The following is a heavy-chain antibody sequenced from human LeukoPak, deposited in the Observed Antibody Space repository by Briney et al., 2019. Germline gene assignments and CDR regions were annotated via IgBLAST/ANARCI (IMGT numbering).Heavy chain of an antibody. J-gene: IGHJ4*02. Sequence: PGRSLRLSCAASGFTFSSYGMHWVRQAPGKGVEWVAVIWYDGSNKYYADSVKGRFTISRDNSKNTLYLQMNSLRAEDTAVYYCARGRGPNYFDYWGQGTLVTVSS. V-gene: IGHV3-33*01. CDR1: GFTFSSYG. CDR3: ARGRGPNYFDY. CDR2: IWYDGSNK.